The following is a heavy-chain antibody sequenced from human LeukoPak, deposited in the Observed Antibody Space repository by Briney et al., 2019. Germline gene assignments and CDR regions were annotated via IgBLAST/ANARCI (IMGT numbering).Heavy chain of an antibody. J-gene: IGHJ2*01. CDR3: ARAPGIAAESDL. D-gene: IGHD6-13*01. CDR1: GGSISSYY. V-gene: IGHV4-59*01. Sequence: SETLSLTCTVSGGSISSYYWSGLRKPPGKALEWIGYIYYSGSTNYHPSLKSRVTISVDTSKNQFSLKLSSVTAADTAVYYCARAPGIAAESDLWGRGTLVTVSS. CDR2: IYYSGST.